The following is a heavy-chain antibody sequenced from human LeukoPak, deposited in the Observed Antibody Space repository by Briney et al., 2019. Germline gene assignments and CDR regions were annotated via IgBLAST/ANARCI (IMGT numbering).Heavy chain of an antibody. CDR2: ISGSGGST. Sequence: PGGSLRLSCAASGITFSSYAMSWVRQAPGKGLEWVSAISGSGGSTYYADSVKGRFTISRDNSKNTLYLQMNSLRAEDTAVYYRAKDYRRAVAVYYYYGMDVWGQGTTVTVSS. CDR1: GITFSSYA. J-gene: IGHJ6*02. CDR3: AKDYRRAVAVYYYYGMDV. V-gene: IGHV3-23*01. D-gene: IGHD6-19*01.